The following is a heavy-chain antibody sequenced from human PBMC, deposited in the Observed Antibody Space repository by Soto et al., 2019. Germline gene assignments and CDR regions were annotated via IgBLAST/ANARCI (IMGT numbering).Heavy chain of an antibody. CDR2: ITWDDDK. D-gene: IGHD3-3*01. CDR1: GFSLTTSGVG. Sequence: QITLNESGPTVERPTEPITLTCSFSGFSLTTSGVGVGWIRQPPGTAPEWLALITWDDDKRYSASLKSRLTIAKDNSKNQVVLTVSDVDPTDTATYYCAHRVLRTVFELVTTTAIYFDFWGQGTPVAVSS. J-gene: IGHJ4*02. CDR3: AHRVLRTVFELVTTTAIYFDF. V-gene: IGHV2-5*02.